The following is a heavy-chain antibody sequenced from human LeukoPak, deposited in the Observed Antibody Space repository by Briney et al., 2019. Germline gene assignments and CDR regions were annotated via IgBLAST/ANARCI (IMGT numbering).Heavy chain of an antibody. D-gene: IGHD3-10*01. V-gene: IGHV4-30-2*01. CDR2: IYHSGST. Sequence: PSQTLSLTCAVSGGSISSGGYSWSWIRQPPGKGLEWVGYIYHSGSTYYNPSLKSRVTISVDRSKNQFSLKLSSVTAADTAMYYCARHITNSGSAFDLWGRGTLVTVSS. CDR1: GGSISSGGYS. J-gene: IGHJ2*01. CDR3: ARHITNSGSAFDL.